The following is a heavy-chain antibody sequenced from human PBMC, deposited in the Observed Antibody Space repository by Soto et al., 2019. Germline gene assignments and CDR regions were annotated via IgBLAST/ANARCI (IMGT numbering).Heavy chain of an antibody. D-gene: IGHD3-22*01. CDR3: ASHYYDSSGYSGVSLSWDY. CDR2: IDPSDSYT. V-gene: IGHV5-10-1*01. Sequence: PGESLKISCKGSGYSFTSYWISWVRQMPGKGLEWMGRIDPSDSYTNYSPSFQGHVTISADKSISTAYLQWSSLKASDTAMYYCASHYYDSSGYSGVSLSWDYWGQGTLVTVSS. CDR1: GYSFTSYW. J-gene: IGHJ4*02.